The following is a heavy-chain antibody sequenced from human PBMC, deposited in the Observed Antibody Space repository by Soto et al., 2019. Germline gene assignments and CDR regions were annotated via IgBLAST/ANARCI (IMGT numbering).Heavy chain of an antibody. Sequence: RASVKVSCKASGGTFSRNTISWVRQAPGQGLEWMGGIMPIFGSANYAQKFQGRVTITADESTRTVYMELSRLRSEDTAVYYCARQFDSDTSGYYYAYWGQGTLVTVSS. J-gene: IGHJ4*02. CDR3: ARQFDSDTSGYYYAY. CDR1: GGTFSRNT. CDR2: IMPIFGSA. D-gene: IGHD3-22*01. V-gene: IGHV1-69*13.